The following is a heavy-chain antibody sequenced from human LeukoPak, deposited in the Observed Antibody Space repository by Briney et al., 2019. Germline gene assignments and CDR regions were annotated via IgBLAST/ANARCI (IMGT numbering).Heavy chain of an antibody. CDR2: IVVGSGNT. CDR3: VLLWSGFPFDY. V-gene: IGHV1-58*02. CDR1: GFTFTSSA. J-gene: IGHJ4*02. D-gene: IGHD3-3*01. Sequence: SVKVSCKASGFTFTSSAMQWVRQARGQRLEWIGWIVVGSGNTNYAQKFQERVTITRDMSTSTAYMELSSLRSEDTAVYYCVLLWSGFPFDYWGQGTLVTVSS.